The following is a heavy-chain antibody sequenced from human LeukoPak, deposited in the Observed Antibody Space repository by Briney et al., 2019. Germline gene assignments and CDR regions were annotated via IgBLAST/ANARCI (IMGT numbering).Heavy chain of an antibody. Sequence: PGGSLRLSCAASGFTFNNYAIHWVRQAPGKGLEWVAIISFDGGNKYYADSVKGRFTISRDNSKNTLYLQMNCLRAEDTAVYYCARGPPLFTNWGQGTLVAVSS. CDR2: ISFDGGNK. D-gene: IGHD3-10*01. V-gene: IGHV3-30-3*01. CDR1: GFTFNNYA. J-gene: IGHJ4*02. CDR3: ARGPPLFTN.